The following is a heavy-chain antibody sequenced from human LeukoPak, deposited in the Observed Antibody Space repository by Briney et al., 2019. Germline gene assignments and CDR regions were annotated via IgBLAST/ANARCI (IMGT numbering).Heavy chain of an antibody. CDR2: IYSGGST. CDR1: GFTVSSNY. J-gene: IGHJ2*01. CDR3: ARSGGNFYWYFDL. V-gene: IGHV3-53*01. Sequence: PGGSLRLSCAASGFTVSSNYMSWVRQAPGKGLEWVSVIYSGGSTYYADSVKGRFTISRDNSKNTLYLQMNSLRAEDTAVYYCARSGGNFYWYFDLWGRGTLVTVSS. D-gene: IGHD4-23*01.